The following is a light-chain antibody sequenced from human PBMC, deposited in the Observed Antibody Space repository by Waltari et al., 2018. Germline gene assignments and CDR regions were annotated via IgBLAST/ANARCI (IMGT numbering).Light chain of an antibody. J-gene: IGLJ2*01. CDR3: SSWYDSLFGHVV. Sequence: QSVLPPPPSAYGTPGPRVTISWSGSSSNIGSNPVNWYHHLPGTAPKLLIYINNQRPSGVAYRFSASKSGTSASLDISGLQSEDEADYYCSSWYDSLFGHVVFGGGTKLTVL. CDR1: SSNIGSNP. V-gene: IGLV1-44*01. CDR2: INN.